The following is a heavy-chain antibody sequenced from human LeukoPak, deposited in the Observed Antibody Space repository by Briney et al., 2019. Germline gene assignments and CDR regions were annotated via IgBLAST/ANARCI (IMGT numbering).Heavy chain of an antibody. CDR3: ARAHSSSFPNNWFDP. Sequence: ASVKVSCKASGYIFTSYFMHWVRQAPGQGLEWMGIINPSGGSTSYAQKFQGRVTMTRDMSTSTVYMELSSLRSEDTAVYYCARAHSSSFPNNWFDPWGQGTLVTVSS. J-gene: IGHJ5*02. V-gene: IGHV1-46*01. D-gene: IGHD6-13*01. CDR2: INPSGGST. CDR1: GYIFTSYF.